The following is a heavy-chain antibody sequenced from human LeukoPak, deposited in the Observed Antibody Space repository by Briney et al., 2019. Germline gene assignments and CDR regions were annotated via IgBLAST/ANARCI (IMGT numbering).Heavy chain of an antibody. J-gene: IGHJ5*02. CDR3: ARYRTVTTGNWFDP. Sequence: SETLSLTCTVSGGSLSSYYGSWVRQPPGEGREWSGYIYYSGSTNYNPSLKSRVTISVDTSKNQFSLKLSSVTAADTAVYYCARYRTVTTGNWFDPWGQGTLVTVSS. CDR1: GGSLSSYY. D-gene: IGHD4-11*01. V-gene: IGHV4-59*01. CDR2: IYYSGST.